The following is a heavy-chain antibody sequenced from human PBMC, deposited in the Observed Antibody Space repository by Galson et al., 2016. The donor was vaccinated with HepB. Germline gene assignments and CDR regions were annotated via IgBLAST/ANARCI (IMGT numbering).Heavy chain of an antibody. V-gene: IGHV3-30*04. Sequence: SLRLSCAASGFTFRSHAMHWVRQAPGKGLEWVALISYDGSNKYYADSVKGRSFISRDNSKNTLYLHMNSLRPDDTAVYFCARDPFLSPPMIGGAYSYGMDVWGQGTTVTFSS. J-gene: IGHJ6*02. CDR1: GFTFRSHA. CDR2: ISYDGSNK. CDR3: ARDPFLSPPMIGGAYSYGMDV. D-gene: IGHD3-10*01.